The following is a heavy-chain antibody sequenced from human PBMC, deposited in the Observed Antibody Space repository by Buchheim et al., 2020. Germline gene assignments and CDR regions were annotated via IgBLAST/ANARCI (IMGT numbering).Heavy chain of an antibody. CDR2: INHSGST. CDR1: GGSLKDNY. CDR3: ARGSTPAALFQH. J-gene: IGHJ1*01. D-gene: IGHD2-15*01. V-gene: IGHV4-34*01. Sequence: QVQLQQWGAGLLKPSETLSLTCAVYGGSLKDNYWSWIRQPPGKGLEWIGEINHSGSTNYNPSLKSRVTISVDTSKNQFSLKLSSVTAADTAVYYCARGSTPAALFQHWGQGTL.